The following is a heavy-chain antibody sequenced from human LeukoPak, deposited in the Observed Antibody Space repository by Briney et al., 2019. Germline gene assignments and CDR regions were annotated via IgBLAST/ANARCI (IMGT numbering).Heavy chain of an antibody. Sequence: SLKISCAASGFPFDDYAMHWVRQAPEKGLEWVSDISWNGLSIAYADSVKGRFTISRDNAKKSLHLQMNSLRVEDMALYYCAKDRGSGGDAFDIWGQGTMVTVSS. CDR3: AKDRGSGGDAFDI. CDR2: ISWNGLSI. CDR1: GFPFDDYA. D-gene: IGHD3-10*01. J-gene: IGHJ3*02. V-gene: IGHV3-9*03.